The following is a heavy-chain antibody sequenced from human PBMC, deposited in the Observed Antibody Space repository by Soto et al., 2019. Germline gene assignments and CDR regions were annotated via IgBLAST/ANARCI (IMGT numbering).Heavy chain of an antibody. CDR3: ARVSHYYYDTGVSDY. V-gene: IGHV1-18*01. D-gene: IGHD3-22*01. CDR2: ISAYNGNT. CDR1: GYTFTSYG. J-gene: IGHJ4*02. Sequence: QVQLVQSGAEVKKPGASVKVSCKASGYTFTSYGISWVRQAPGQGLEWMGWISAYNGNTNYAQKLQGRDTMTTDTSTSTAYMELRSLRSDDTAVYYCARVSHYYYDTGVSDYWGQGPLVTVSS.